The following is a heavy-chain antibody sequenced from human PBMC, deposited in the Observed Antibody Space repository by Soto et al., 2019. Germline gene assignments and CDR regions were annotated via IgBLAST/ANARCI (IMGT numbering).Heavy chain of an antibody. CDR2: IYYSGST. CDR3: ASSYYYVSSGYYQHPNWFDP. Sequence: SETLSLTCTVSGGSISSYYWSWIRQPPGKGLEWIGYIYYSGSTNYNPSLKSRVTISVDTSKNQFSLKLSSVTAADTAVYYCASSYYYVSSGYYQHPNWFDPWGQGTLVTVSS. CDR1: GGSISSYY. D-gene: IGHD3-22*01. V-gene: IGHV4-59*01. J-gene: IGHJ5*02.